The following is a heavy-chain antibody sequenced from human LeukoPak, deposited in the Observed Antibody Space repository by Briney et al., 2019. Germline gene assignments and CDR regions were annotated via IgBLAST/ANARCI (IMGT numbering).Heavy chain of an antibody. D-gene: IGHD3-16*01. CDR3: VRGPDS. CDR2: INGDGSST. V-gene: IGHV3-74*01. CDR1: GFTFSSDW. J-gene: IGHJ5*01. Sequence: GGSLRLSCAASGFTFSSDWMHWVRQAPGKGLVCVSYINGDGSSTNYADSVRGRFTISRDNAKKTLYLQMNSLRDEDTAVYYCVRGPDSWGLGTLVTVSS.